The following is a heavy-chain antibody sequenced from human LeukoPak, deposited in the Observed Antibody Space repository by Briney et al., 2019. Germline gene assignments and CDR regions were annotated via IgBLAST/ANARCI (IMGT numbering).Heavy chain of an antibody. V-gene: IGHV4-59*01. CDR2: IYYSGST. Sequence: SETLSLTCAVSGGSIRPYYWSWIRQPPGKGLEWIGYIYYSGSTNYSPSLKGRVTISIDTSENQVSLILRSVTAADTAVYYCAREVGDSDSDNWFDPWGQGTLVTVSS. CDR1: GGSIRPYY. J-gene: IGHJ5*02. D-gene: IGHD2-21*02. CDR3: AREVGDSDSDNWFDP.